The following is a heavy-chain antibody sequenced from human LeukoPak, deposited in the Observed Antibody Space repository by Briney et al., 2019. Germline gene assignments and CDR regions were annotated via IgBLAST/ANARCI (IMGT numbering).Heavy chain of an antibody. CDR3: ARIAIPGRHYFDP. V-gene: IGHV1-46*01. CDR2: INPSGDST. CDR1: GYTFTSYD. J-gene: IGHJ5*01. D-gene: IGHD6-13*01. Sequence: ASVKVSCKASGYTFTSYDMHWVRQAPGQGLEWMGIINPSGDSTSYAQKFQGRVTMTRDTSISTAYMELSRLRSDDTAVYYCARIAIPGRHYFDPWGQGTLVTVSS.